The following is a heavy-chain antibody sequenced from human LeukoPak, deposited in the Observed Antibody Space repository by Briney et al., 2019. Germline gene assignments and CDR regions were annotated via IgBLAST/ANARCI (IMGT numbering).Heavy chain of an antibody. J-gene: IGHJ6*03. CDR2: IHYGGST. Sequence: SETLSLTCNVSGGSIGGSSYYWAWIRQPPGKGLEWIGSIHYGGSTYYNPSLKSRVTISVDTSNNQFSLNLSSVTAADTAVYYCAREYDFWSGHYYYYYMNVWAKGPRSPSP. CDR3: AREYDFWSGHYYYYYMNV. CDR1: GGSIGGSSYY. D-gene: IGHD3-3*01. V-gene: IGHV4-39*07.